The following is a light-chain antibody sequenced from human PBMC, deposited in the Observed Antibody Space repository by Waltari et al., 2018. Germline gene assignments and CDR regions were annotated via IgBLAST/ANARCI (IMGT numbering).Light chain of an antibody. J-gene: IGKJ4*01. Sequence: EIVLTQSPGTLSLPPGERATLSCRASQSVSSISLTWYQQKPGQAPRLLIYGASSRATGIPDRFSGSGSGTDFALTISRLEPEDFAVYYCQQYDGIVLTFGGGTKVEI. V-gene: IGKV3-20*01. CDR2: GAS. CDR1: QSVSSIS. CDR3: QQYDGIVLT.